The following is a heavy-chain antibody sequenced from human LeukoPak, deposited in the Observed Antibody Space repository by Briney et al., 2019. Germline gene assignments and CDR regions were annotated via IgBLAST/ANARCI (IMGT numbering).Heavy chain of an antibody. CDR1: GFTFSAHY. V-gene: IGHV3-72*01. D-gene: IGHD3-3*01. Sequence: GGSLRLSCAASGFTFSAHYTDWVRQAPGKGLEWVGRIREKVNSYTTVYAASVKGRFTISRDDSTNSVFLQMNSLKTEDTAVYYCARAFCSEKQCTLDSWGQGTLVSVSS. J-gene: IGHJ4*02. CDR2: IREKVNSYTT. CDR3: ARAFCSEKQCTLDS.